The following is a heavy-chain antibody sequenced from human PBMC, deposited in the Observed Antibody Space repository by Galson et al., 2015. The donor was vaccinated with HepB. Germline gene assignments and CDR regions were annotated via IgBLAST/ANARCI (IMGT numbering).Heavy chain of an antibody. CDR1: GYTFTNYG. Sequence: SVKVSCQASGYTFTNYGISWVRQAPGQGLEWMGWISADNDNTKYAQNFQGRVTMTTDTSTNTAYMELRSLRSDDTAVYYCARACSSSRSVYFFYYMDVWGKGTTVTVSS. CDR3: ARACSSSRSVYFFYYMDV. D-gene: IGHD6-13*01. V-gene: IGHV1-18*01. J-gene: IGHJ6*03. CDR2: ISADNDNT.